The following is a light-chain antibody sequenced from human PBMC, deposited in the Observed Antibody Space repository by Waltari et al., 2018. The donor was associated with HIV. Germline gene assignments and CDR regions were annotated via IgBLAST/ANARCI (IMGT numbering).Light chain of an antibody. Sequence: QSVLTQPPSVSGAPGQRVTISCTGSSSNIGANYDVHWYQQFPGTAPKLLLSGNNVRPSWVPDRFSCSRSGTSASLAITGLQADDEADYYCQSYDSSLSGSVVFGGGTKLTVL. V-gene: IGLV1-40*01. J-gene: IGLJ2*01. CDR1: SSNIGANYD. CDR2: GNN. CDR3: QSYDSSLSGSVV.